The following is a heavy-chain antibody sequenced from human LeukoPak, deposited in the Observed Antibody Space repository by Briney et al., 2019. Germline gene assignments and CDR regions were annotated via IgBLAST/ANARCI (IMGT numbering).Heavy chain of an antibody. CDR3: GSTSLSGSGFFDY. CDR2: IYSGGRT. CDR1: GFTVSSNY. V-gene: IGHV3-66*01. Sequence: GGSLRLSCAASGFTVSSNYMNWVRQAPGKGLEWVSVIYSGGRTYYVDSVKGRFTISRDSSKNTLYLQMNSLRAEDTAVYYCGSTSLSGSGFFDYWGQGTLVTVSS. D-gene: IGHD3-10*01. J-gene: IGHJ4*02.